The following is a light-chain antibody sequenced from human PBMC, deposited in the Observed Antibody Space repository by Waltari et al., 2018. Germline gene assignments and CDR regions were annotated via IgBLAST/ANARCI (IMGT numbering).Light chain of an antibody. CDR1: QSVSNN. CDR2: GAS. V-gene: IGKV3-15*01. CDR3: QQYNNWPPLYT. J-gene: IGKJ3*01. Sequence: EIVMTQSPGTLSVSTGDSATLSCRASQSVSNNLAWYQQKPRQAPRLLIYGASNRATGIPARFSGSGSGTEFTLTISSLQSEDFAVYYCQQYNNWPPLYTFGPGTKVDIK.